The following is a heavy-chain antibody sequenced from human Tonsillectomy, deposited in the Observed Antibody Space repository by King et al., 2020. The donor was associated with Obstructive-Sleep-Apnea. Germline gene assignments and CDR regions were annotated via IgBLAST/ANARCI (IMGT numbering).Heavy chain of an antibody. V-gene: IGHV4-38-2*02. CDR2: IYHSGST. D-gene: IGHD3-3*01. J-gene: IGHJ6*02. CDR3: ARDQSYYDCWSGYSWGYYYYGMDV. CDR1: GYSISSGYY. Sequence: QLQESGPGLVKPSETLSLTCTVSGYSISSGYYWGWIRQPPGKGLEWIGSIYHSGSTYYNPSLKSRVTISVDTSKNQFSLKLSSVTAADTAVYYCARDQSYYDCWSGYSWGYYYYGMDVWGQGTTVTVSS.